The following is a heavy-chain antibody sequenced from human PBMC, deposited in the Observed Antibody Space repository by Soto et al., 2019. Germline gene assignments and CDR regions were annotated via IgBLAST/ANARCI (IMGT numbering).Heavy chain of an antibody. Sequence: GGSLRLSCAASGFTFSSYALHWVRQAPGKGLEWVAVISYDGSNRDYADSVKGRFTISRDNSKNTLYLQMNSLRAEDTAVYYCARGPSSLTRFDYWGQGTLVTVSS. CDR3: ARGPSSLTRFDY. CDR2: ISYDGSNR. J-gene: IGHJ4*02. CDR1: GFTFSSYA. V-gene: IGHV3-30-3*01. D-gene: IGHD2-2*01.